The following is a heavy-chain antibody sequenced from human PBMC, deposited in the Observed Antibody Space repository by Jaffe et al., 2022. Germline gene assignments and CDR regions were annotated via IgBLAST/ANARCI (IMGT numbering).Heavy chain of an antibody. D-gene: IGHD2-2*01. CDR3: ARDRSVICSSTSCYAEGVDAFDI. Sequence: QVQLVQSGAEVKKPGSSVKVSCKASGGTFSSYAISWVRQAPGQGLEWMGGIIPIFGTANYAQKFQGRVTITTDESTSTAYMELSSLRSEDTAVYYCARDRSVICSSTSCYAEGVDAFDIWGQGTMVTVSS. CDR2: IIPIFGTA. J-gene: IGHJ3*02. CDR1: GGTFSSYA. V-gene: IGHV1-69*05.